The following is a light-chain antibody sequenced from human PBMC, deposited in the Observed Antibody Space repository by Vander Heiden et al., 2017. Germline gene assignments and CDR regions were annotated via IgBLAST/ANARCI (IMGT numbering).Light chain of an antibody. J-gene: IGLJ3*02. V-gene: IGLV1-44*01. Sequence: SVLTPPPSASGTPGQMVTISCSGSSSNIGRNTVNWYQQRPGTAPKLLIYSNKQRPSGVPDRCSGSKSGTAASMAISGRQSEEEADYYCAAWEDSRNGWVFGGGTNLTVL. CDR1: SSNIGRNT. CDR2: SNK. CDR3: AAWEDSRNGWV.